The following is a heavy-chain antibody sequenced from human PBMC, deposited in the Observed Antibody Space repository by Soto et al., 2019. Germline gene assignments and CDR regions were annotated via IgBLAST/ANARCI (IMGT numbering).Heavy chain of an antibody. CDR3: ARGPPLTGITT. J-gene: IGHJ5*02. Sequence: QVQLQASGPGLVKPSETLSLTCTVSGGSISSYYWSWIRQPPGKGLEWIGYIYYSGSTNYNPSLKSRVTISVDTSKNQFSLKLSSVTAADTAVYYCARGPPLTGITTWGQGTLVTVSS. CDR1: GGSISSYY. V-gene: IGHV4-59*01. CDR2: IYYSGST. D-gene: IGHD1-20*01.